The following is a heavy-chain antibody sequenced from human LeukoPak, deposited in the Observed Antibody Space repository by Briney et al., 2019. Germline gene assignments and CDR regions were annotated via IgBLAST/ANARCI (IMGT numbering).Heavy chain of an antibody. V-gene: IGHV4-61*01. CDR3: ARLSGYSSGWYGGFAFDI. J-gene: IGHJ3*02. CDR1: GYSISSGYY. D-gene: IGHD6-19*01. Sequence: SETLSLTCTVSGYSISSGYYWSWIRQPPGKGLEWIGYIYYSGSTNYNPSLKSRVTISVDTSKNQFSLKLSSVTAADTAVYYCARLSGYSSGWYGGFAFDIWGQGTMVTVSS. CDR2: IYYSGST.